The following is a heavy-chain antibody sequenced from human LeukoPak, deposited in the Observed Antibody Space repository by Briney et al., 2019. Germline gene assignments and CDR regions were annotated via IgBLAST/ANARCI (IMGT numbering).Heavy chain of an antibody. CDR1: GGSVTNSNFY. CDR3: ATGRRGGAFDI. CDR2: TFYSVTT. J-gene: IGHJ3*02. V-gene: IGHV4-39*07. D-gene: IGHD3-10*01. Sequence: SETLSLTCTVSGGSVTNSNFYWGWIRQPPGKALDSIGSTFYSVTTYYNPSLESRVAISVDTSQNQFSLNLSSVTAADTAVYYCATGRRGGAFDIWGQGKLVTVSS.